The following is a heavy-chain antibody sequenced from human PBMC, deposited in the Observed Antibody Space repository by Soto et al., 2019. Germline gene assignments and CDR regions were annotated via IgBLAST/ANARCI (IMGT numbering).Heavy chain of an antibody. CDR3: AAQSHTYYYDSSGYYLDY. Sequence: SETLSLTCTVSGGSISSGGYSWSWIRQPPGKGLEWIGYIYHSGSTYYNPSLKSRVTISVDRSKNQFSLKLSSVTAADTAVYYCAAQSHTYYYDSSGYYLDYWGQGTLVTVSS. V-gene: IGHV4-30-2*01. CDR2: IYHSGST. CDR1: GGSISSGGYS. J-gene: IGHJ4*02. D-gene: IGHD3-22*01.